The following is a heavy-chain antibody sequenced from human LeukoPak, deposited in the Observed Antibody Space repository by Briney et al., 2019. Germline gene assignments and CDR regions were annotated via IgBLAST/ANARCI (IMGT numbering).Heavy chain of an antibody. D-gene: IGHD6-13*01. CDR3: ARLLRKHRYSSSWYEGYNWFDP. Sequence: PSETLSLTCTVSGGSISSSSYYWGWIRQPPGKGLEWIGSIYYSGSTYYNPSLKSRVTISVDTSKNQFSLKLSSVTAADTAVYYCARLLRKHRYSSSWYEGYNWFDPWGQGTLVTVSS. J-gene: IGHJ5*02. CDR1: GGSISSSSYY. V-gene: IGHV4-39*01. CDR2: IYYSGST.